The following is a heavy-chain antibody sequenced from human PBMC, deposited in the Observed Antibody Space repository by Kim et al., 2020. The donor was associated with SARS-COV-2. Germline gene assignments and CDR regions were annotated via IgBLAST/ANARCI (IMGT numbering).Heavy chain of an antibody. D-gene: IGHD3-10*01. J-gene: IGHJ5*02. V-gene: IGHV3-30*18. Sequence: GGSLRLSCAASGFTFSSYGMHWVRQAPGKGLEWVAVISYDGSNKYYADSVKGRFTISRDNSKNTLYLQMNSLRAEDTAVYYCAKDRGGWFDPWGQGTLVTVSS. CDR2: ISYDGSNK. CDR3: AKDRGGWFDP. CDR1: GFTFSSYG.